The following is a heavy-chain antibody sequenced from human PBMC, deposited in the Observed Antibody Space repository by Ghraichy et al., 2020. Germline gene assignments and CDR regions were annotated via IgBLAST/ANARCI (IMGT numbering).Heavy chain of an antibody. V-gene: IGHV3-23*01. CDR3: AKELGDYATGLGGN. CDR2: ISGRSDRV. D-gene: IGHD4-17*01. Sequence: GGSLRLSCVASGFTFSNFAMTWVRQAPGKGPEWVSAISGRSDRVFYADSVKGRFTISRDNSKNMLYLQINSLRVEDTAKYYCAKELGDYATGLGGNWGQGILVTVSS. J-gene: IGHJ4*02. CDR1: GFTFSNFA.